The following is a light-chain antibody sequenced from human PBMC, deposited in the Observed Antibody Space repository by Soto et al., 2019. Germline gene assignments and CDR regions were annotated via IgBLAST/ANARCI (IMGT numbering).Light chain of an antibody. CDR3: SSYAGSNNWN. CDR2: DVS. CDR1: SSDVGGYNY. V-gene: IGLV2-8*01. J-gene: IGLJ1*01. Sequence: QSALTQPPSASGSPGQSVTISCTGTSSDVGGYNYVSWYQQHPGKAPKLMIYDVSKRPSGVPDRFSGSKSGNTASLTVSGLQAEDEADYYCSSYAGSNNWNFGTGTKVTVL.